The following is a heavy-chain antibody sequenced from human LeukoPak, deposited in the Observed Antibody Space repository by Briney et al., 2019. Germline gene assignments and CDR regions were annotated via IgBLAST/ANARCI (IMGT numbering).Heavy chain of an antibody. CDR2: INHSGST. D-gene: IGHD3-10*01. CDR1: GGSFSGYY. Sequence: SETLSLTCAVYGGSFSGYYWSWIRQPPGKGLEWIGEINHSGSTNYNPSLKSRVTISVDTSKNQFSLKLSSVTAADTAVYYCASGYYGSGQFDYWGQGTLVTVSS. V-gene: IGHV4-34*01. CDR3: ASGYYGSGQFDY. J-gene: IGHJ4*02.